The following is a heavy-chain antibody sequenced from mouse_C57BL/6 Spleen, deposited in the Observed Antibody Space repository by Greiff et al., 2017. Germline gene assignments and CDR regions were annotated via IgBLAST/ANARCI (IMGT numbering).Heavy chain of an antibody. V-gene: IGHV5-17*01. J-gene: IGHJ2*01. D-gene: IGHD1-2*01. CDR1: GFTFSDYG. CDR3: ARSSFRNYFDY. CDR2: ISSGSSTI. Sequence: VQLKESGGGLVKPGGSLKLSCAASGFTFSDYGMHWVRQAPEKGLEWVAYISSGSSTIYYADTVKGRFTISRDNAKNTLFLQMTSLRSEDTAMYYCARSSFRNYFDYWGQGTTLTVSS.